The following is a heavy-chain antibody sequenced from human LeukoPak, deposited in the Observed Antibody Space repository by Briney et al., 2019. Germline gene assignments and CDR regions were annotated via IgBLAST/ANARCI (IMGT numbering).Heavy chain of an antibody. J-gene: IGHJ3*02. CDR1: GGSISSYY. Sequence: SETPSLTCTVSGGSISSYYWSWIRQPPGKGLEWIGYIYYSGSTNYNPSLKSRVTISVDTSKNQFSLKLSSVTAADTAVYYCARVGTCSSTSCYHDAFDIWGQGTMVTVSS. CDR2: IYYSGST. CDR3: ARVGTCSSTSCYHDAFDI. V-gene: IGHV4-59*01. D-gene: IGHD2-2*01.